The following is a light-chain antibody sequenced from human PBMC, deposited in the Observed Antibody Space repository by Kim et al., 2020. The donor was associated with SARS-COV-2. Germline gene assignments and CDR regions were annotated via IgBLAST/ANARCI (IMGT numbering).Light chain of an antibody. V-gene: IGLV3-1*01. CDR3: QAWDSSSGEV. CDR1: RLGDKN. Sequence: SYELTQPPSVSVSPGQTATITCSGDRLGDKNTYWYQKKSGQSPVLVIYQDNQRTSGIPERFSGSNSGNTATLTISGTQAMDEGDYYCQAWDSSSGEVFGGGTQLTVL. CDR2: QDN. J-gene: IGLJ2*01.